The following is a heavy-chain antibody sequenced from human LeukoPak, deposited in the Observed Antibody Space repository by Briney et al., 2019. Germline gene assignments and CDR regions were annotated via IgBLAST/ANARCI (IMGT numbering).Heavy chain of an antibody. Sequence: SVKVSCKASGGTFSSYAISWVRQAPGQGLEWMGRIIPVFGTANYAQKFQGRVTITTDESTSTAYMELSSLRSEDTAVYYCARETGLWSDFDYWGQGTLVTVSS. CDR1: GGTFSSYA. J-gene: IGHJ4*02. V-gene: IGHV1-69*05. CDR3: ARETGLWSDFDY. CDR2: IIPVFGTA. D-gene: IGHD5-18*01.